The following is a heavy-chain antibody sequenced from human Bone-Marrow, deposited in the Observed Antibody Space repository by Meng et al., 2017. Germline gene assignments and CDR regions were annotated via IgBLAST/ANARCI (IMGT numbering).Heavy chain of an antibody. V-gene: IGHV4-34*01. Sequence: SETLSLTCAVYGGSFSGYYWSWIRQPPGKGLEWIGEINHSGSTNYNPSLKSRVTISVDTSKNQFSLKLSSVTAADTAVYYYARGIPQGRVTMVRGVRGNWYFDLWGRGTLVTVSS. CDR1: GGSFSGYY. CDR2: INHSGST. J-gene: IGHJ2*01. CDR3: ARGIPQGRVTMVRGVRGNWYFDL. D-gene: IGHD3-10*01.